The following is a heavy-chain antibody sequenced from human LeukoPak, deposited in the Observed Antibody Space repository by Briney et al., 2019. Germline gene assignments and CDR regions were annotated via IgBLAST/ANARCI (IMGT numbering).Heavy chain of an antibody. CDR1: GFTFSTNF. CDR3: ARDRFLEWLFFY. D-gene: IGHD3-3*01. Sequence: GGSLRLSCAVSGFTFSTNFMSWVRQAPGKGPEWVSIIYADGGTKYADSVKGRFTISRDTSKNTLYLQMNSLRAEDTAVYYCARDRFLEWLFFYWGQGTLVTVSS. V-gene: IGHV3-53*05. CDR2: IYADGGT. J-gene: IGHJ4*02.